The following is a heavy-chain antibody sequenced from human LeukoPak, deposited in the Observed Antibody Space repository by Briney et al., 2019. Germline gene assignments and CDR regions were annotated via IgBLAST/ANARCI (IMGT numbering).Heavy chain of an antibody. V-gene: IGHV3-23*01. CDR1: GFTFTSYA. CDR3: AKSFLAVAGTREVFFDY. D-gene: IGHD6-19*01. Sequence: GGSLRLSCACSGFTFTSYAXXXXRQAPXXXXGXXXXXXXSGGSTYYADSVKGRFTISRDNSKNPRFLQMNSLRAEDTAVYYCAKSFLAVAGTREVFFDYWGQGTLVTVSS. J-gene: IGHJ4*02. CDR2: XXXSGGST.